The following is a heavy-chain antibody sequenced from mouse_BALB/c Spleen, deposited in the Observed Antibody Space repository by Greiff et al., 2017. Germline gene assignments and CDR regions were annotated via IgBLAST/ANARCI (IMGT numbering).Heavy chain of an antibody. CDR2: ISSGGST. D-gene: IGHD2-1*01. CDR3: ARGRDGNYGYFDV. V-gene: IGHV5-6-5*01. CDR1: GFTFSSYA. Sequence: EVMLVESGGGLVKPGGSLKLSCAASGFTFSSYAMSWVRQTPEKRLEWVASISSGGSTYYPDSVKGRFTISRDNARNILYLQMSSLRSEDTAMYYCARGRDGNYGYFDVWGAGTTVTVSS. J-gene: IGHJ1*01.